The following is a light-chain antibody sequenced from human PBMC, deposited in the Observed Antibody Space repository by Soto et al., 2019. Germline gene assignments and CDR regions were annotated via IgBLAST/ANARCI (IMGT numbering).Light chain of an antibody. CDR2: EVS. J-gene: IGLJ3*02. Sequence: QSALTQPASVSGSPGQSITFSCTGTSSDVGGYDYVSWYQQHPGKAPKVMIYEVSNRPSGVSNRFSGSKSGNTASLTISGLQAEDEADYYCTSFTSSNTWVFGGGTKLTVL. V-gene: IGLV2-14*01. CDR1: SSDVGGYDY. CDR3: TSFTSSNTWV.